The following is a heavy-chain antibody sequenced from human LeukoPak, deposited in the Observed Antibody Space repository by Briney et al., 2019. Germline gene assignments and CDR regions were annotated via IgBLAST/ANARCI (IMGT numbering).Heavy chain of an antibody. CDR2: ISYDGSNK. CDR1: GFTFSTYA. D-gene: IGHD5-12*01. V-gene: IGHV3-30-3*01. Sequence: GRSLRLSCAASGFTFSTYAMHWVRQGPGKGLEWVAVISYDGSNKYYADSVKGRFTISRDNSKNTLYLQMTSLRAEDTAVYYCAKDRGYSGYGIDYWGQGTLVTVSS. J-gene: IGHJ4*02. CDR3: AKDRGYSGYGIDY.